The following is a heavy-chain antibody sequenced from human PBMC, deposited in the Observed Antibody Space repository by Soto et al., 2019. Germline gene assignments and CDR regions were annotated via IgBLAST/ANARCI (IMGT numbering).Heavy chain of an antibody. CDR1: GYTFTSYG. CDR2: ISTYSGNT. Sequence: ASVKVSCKASGYTFTSYGISWVRQAPGQGLEWMGWISTYSGNTDYAQKFQGRITMTTDTSTDTVYMELRSLRSDDTAVYFCARNIFGVIIMGDYWGQGTPVPVSP. D-gene: IGHD3-3*01. CDR3: ARNIFGVIIMGDY. V-gene: IGHV1-18*04. J-gene: IGHJ4*02.